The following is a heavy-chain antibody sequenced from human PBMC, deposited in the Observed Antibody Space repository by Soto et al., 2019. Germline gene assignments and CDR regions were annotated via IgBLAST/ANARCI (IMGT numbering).Heavy chain of an antibody. V-gene: IGHV3-23*01. J-gene: IGHJ4*02. CDR2: ISGSGGST. D-gene: IGHD3-16*01. CDR3: AKDPSPYYDYIWGSHKDDY. Sequence: EVQLLESGGGLVQPGGSLRLSCAASGFTFSSYAMSWVRQAPGKGLEWVSAISGSGGSTYYADSVKGRFTISRDNSKNTLYLQMNSLRAEDMAVYYCAKDPSPYYDYIWGSHKDDYWGQGTLVTVSS. CDR1: GFTFSSYA.